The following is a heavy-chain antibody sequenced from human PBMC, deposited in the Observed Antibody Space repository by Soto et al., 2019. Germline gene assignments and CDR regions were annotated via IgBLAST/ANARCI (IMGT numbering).Heavy chain of an antibody. CDR3: EKAYSGPFDV. CDR1: GFTFSSYD. D-gene: IGHD1-26*01. J-gene: IGHJ3*01. V-gene: IGHV3-30*18. CDR2: ISYDGSKK. Sequence: QVQLVESGGGVVQPGRSLRLSCAASGFTFSSYDIHWVRQAPGKGLEWVAVISYDGSKKYYADSVKGLFTISRDNSRNTQSLQVNSLRAEDTAVYYCEKAYSGPFDVWGQGTMVTVSS.